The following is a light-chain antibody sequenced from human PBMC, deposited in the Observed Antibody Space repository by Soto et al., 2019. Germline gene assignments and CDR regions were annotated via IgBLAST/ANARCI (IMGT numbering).Light chain of an antibody. V-gene: IGKV3-15*01. CDR2: GAS. J-gene: IGKJ1*01. CDR3: QQYNSWAWT. Sequence: EIVMTQSPATLSVSPGERATLSCRASQSVSNKLAWYQQKPGQAPRLLIYGASTRATGIPARFSGSGSGTEFTLTISSLQSEDFAVYYCQQYNSWAWTFGQGTKVEIK. CDR1: QSVSNK.